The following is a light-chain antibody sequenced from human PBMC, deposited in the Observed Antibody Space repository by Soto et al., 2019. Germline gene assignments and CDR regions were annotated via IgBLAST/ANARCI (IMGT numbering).Light chain of an antibody. CDR2: TDN. J-gene: IGLJ1*01. CDR3: GEWDESMTGYV. CDR1: SCNIGINT. Sequence: VETQPPSASRSPRRRVTISFSVRSCNIGINTVTWYQQLPGTAPKVLIYTDNQRPSGVPDRFSGSKSGTQASLAINGIQSGHEADYYCGEWDESMTGYVFGTGTKVTV. V-gene: IGLV1-44*01.